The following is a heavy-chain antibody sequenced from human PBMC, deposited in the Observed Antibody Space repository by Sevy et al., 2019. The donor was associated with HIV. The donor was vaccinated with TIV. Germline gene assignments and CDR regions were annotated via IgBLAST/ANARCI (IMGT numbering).Heavy chain of an antibody. J-gene: IGHJ4*02. D-gene: IGHD2-2*01. CDR1: GFTFSKYS. Sequence: GGSLRLSCVASGFTFSKYSMSWVRQTPGKGLEWVSTLSFACGRINYADSVKGRLTTSRDDSRNTFYLQMDSLRAEDTAIYYCAREGCSKPHDYWGQGTLVTVSS. CDR3: AREGCSKPHDY. V-gene: IGHV3-23*01. CDR2: LSFACGRI.